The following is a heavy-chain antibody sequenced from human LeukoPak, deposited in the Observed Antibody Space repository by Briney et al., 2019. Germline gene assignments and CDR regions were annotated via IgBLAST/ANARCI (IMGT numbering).Heavy chain of an antibody. Sequence: GGSLRLSCAASGFAVSSHYMSWVRQPPGKGLGWLSVIYTGDQKYYADSVKGRFTISKDNSKNTVYLQMNSLGAEDTAVYYCARGGWYYYGSGSPDAFDIWGQGTMVTVSS. CDR2: IYTGDQK. CDR1: GFAVSSHY. D-gene: IGHD3-10*01. CDR3: ARGGWYYYGSGSPDAFDI. J-gene: IGHJ3*02. V-gene: IGHV3-53*01.